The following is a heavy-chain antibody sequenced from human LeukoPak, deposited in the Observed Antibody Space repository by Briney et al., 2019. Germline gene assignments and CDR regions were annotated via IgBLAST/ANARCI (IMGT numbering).Heavy chain of an antibody. J-gene: IGHJ1*01. Sequence: GGSLRLSCAASGFTFSSYSMNWVRQAPGKGLEWISYISSGSSTIYCADSVKGRFTISRDNAKNSLYLQMNSLRAEDMAVYYCARGSDLKYFQYWGQGTLVTVSS. CDR2: ISSGSSTI. CDR3: ARGSDLKYFQY. V-gene: IGHV3-48*01. CDR1: GFTFSSYS.